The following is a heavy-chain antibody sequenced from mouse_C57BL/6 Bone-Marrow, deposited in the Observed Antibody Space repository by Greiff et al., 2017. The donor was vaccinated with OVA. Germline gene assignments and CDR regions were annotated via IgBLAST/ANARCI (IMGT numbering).Heavy chain of an antibody. V-gene: IGHV5-12*01. CDR3: ARRPITTVVSMDY. CDR2: ISNGGGST. J-gene: IGHJ4*01. D-gene: IGHD1-1*01. CDR1: GFTFSDYY. Sequence: EVHLVESGGGLVQPGGSLKLSCAASGFTFSDYYMYWVRQTPEKRLEWVAYISNGGGSTYYPDTVKGRVTISRDNAKTTLYLQMSRLKSEDTAMYYCARRPITTVVSMDYWGQGTSVTVSS.